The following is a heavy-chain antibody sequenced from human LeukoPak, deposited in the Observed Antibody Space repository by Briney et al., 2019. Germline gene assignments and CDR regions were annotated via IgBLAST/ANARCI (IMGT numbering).Heavy chain of an antibody. D-gene: IGHD3-22*01. Sequence: PGGSLRLSCAASGFTFSSYWMSWVRQAPGKGLEWVANIKQDGSEKYYVDSVKGRFTTSRDNAKNSLYLQMNSLRAEDTAVYYCARKSGYYDSSGSFDIWGQGTMVTVSS. J-gene: IGHJ3*02. CDR2: IKQDGSEK. CDR1: GFTFSSYW. V-gene: IGHV3-7*01. CDR3: ARKSGYYDSSGSFDI.